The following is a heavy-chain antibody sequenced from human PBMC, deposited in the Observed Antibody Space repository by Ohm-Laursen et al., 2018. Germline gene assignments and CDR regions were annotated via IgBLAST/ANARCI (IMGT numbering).Heavy chain of an antibody. J-gene: IGHJ4*02. V-gene: IGHV4-59*01. D-gene: IGHD3-10*01. Sequence: SETLSLTCTVSGDSISNYYWSWIRQPPGKGLEWIGYIYYSGSTNYNPSLKSRVTISVDTSKNQFSLKLSSVTAADTAVYYCAREAFIMVRGVFGYWGQGTLVTVSS. CDR1: GDSISNYY. CDR2: IYYSGST. CDR3: AREAFIMVRGVFGY.